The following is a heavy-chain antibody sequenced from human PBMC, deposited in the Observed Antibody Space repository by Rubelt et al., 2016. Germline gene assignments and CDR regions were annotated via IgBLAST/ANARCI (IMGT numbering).Heavy chain of an antibody. CDR1: GGSVSSIDNY. CDR3: AGRRNSGYDFDY. J-gene: IGHJ4*02. CDR2: IYYSGST. V-gene: IGHV4-39*01. D-gene: IGHD5-12*01. Sequence: QPQLQESGPGLVKTSETLSLTCTVSGGSVSSIDNYWGWIRQPPGKGLEWIGTIYYSGSTYYNPSLKSRLTISVDTSNNQFSLKVNSVTAADTAVYYCAGRRNSGYDFDYWGQGTLVTVSS.